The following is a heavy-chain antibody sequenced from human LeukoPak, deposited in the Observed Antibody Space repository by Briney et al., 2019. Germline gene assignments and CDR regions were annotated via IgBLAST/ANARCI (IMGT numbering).Heavy chain of an antibody. V-gene: IGHV3-49*03. CDR2: IRSKAYGGTT. CDR3: TRDRANGGSYYHYFDY. J-gene: IGHJ4*02. CDR1: GFTFGDYA. D-gene: IGHD1-26*01. Sequence: PGRSLRLSCTASGFTFGDYAMSWFRQAPGKGLEWVGFIRSKAYGGTTEYAASVKGRFTISRDDSKSIAYLQMNSLKTEDTAVYYCTRDRANGGSYYHYFDYWAREPWSPSPQ.